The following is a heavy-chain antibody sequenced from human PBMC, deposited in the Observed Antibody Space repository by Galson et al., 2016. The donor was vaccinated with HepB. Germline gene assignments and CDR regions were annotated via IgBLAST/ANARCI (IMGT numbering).Heavy chain of an antibody. CDR3: AKDRLSGHGDYSWGIFDI. CDR1: GLSLSPYA. V-gene: IGHV3-23*01. Sequence: SLRLSCACSGLSLSPYAMSWGRQAPGQGLEWVSGIRASGGSKTYADSVRGRFIISRDNSNNTLFLQMNSLTTEDTAIYFCAKDRLSGHGDYSWGIFDIWGRGTEVTVSS. CDR2: IRASGGSK. J-gene: IGHJ3*02. D-gene: IGHD4-17*01.